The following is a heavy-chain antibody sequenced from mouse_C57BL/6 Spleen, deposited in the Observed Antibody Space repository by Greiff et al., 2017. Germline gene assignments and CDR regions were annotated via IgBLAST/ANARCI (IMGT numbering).Heavy chain of an antibody. Sequence: EVQRVESGGGLVQPGGSMKLSCVASGFTFSNYWMNWVRQSPEKGLEWVAQIRLKSDNYATHYAESVKGRFTISRDDSKSSVYLQMNNLRAEDTGIYYCTAITTVVHLSYWYFDVWGTGTTVTVSS. D-gene: IGHD1-1*01. CDR1: GFTFSNYW. J-gene: IGHJ1*03. CDR3: TAITTVVHLSYWYFDV. V-gene: IGHV6-3*01. CDR2: IRLKSDNYAT.